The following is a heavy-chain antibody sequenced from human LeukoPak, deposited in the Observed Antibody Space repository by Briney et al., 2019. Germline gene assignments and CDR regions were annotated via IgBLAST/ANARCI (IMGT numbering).Heavy chain of an antibody. CDR3: ARADRLHGGPYLIGP. V-gene: IGHV1-2*02. Sequence: ASVKVSCKTSGYSFTDYYMHWVRQAPGQGVEWMGWISPNSGGTSSAQKFQGRVTMTRDTSITTVYMEVNWLTSDDTAMYYCARADRLHGGPYLIGPWGQGTLVTVSS. CDR2: ISPNSGGT. CDR1: GYSFTDYY. D-gene: IGHD3-16*01. J-gene: IGHJ5*02.